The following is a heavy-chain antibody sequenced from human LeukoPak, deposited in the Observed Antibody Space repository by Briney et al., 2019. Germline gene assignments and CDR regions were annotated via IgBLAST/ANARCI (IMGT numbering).Heavy chain of an antibody. CDR3: ASHTYCSGGSCYHHYYYGMDV. D-gene: IGHD2-15*01. Sequence: ASVKVSCEASGYTFTSYYMHWVRQAPGQGLEWMGIINPSGGSTSYAQKFQGRVTMTRDTSTSTVYMELSSLRSEDTAVYCCASHTYCSGGSCYHHYYYGMDVWGQGTTVTVSS. CDR2: INPSGGST. V-gene: IGHV1-46*01. J-gene: IGHJ6*02. CDR1: GYTFTSYY.